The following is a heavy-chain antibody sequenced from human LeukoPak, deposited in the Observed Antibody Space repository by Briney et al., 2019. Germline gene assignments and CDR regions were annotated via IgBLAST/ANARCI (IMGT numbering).Heavy chain of an antibody. CDR1: GGSVSSGDYY. J-gene: IGHJ4*02. V-gene: IGHV4-30-4*01. CDR2: IYYSGST. CDR3: ARDLLNEGNHLDY. Sequence: SETLSLTCTVSGGSVSSGDYYWSWIRQPPGKGLEWIGYIYYSGSTYYNPSLKSRVTISVDTSKNQFSLKLSSVTAADTAVYYCARDLLNEGNHLDYWGQGTLVTVSS. D-gene: IGHD4-23*01.